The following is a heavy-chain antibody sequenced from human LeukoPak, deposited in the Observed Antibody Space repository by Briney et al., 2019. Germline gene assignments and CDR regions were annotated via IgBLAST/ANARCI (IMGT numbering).Heavy chain of an antibody. CDR1: GFTFSSYA. CDR3: AKATVTSCIGAFCYPFDS. J-gene: IGHJ4*02. Sequence: GGSLRLSCAASGFTFSSYAMSWVRQAPGKGLEWVSTFSGSGGNTYCADSVKGRFTISRDNSKNTLYLQMNSLRAEDTAIYYCAKATVTSCIGAFCYPFDSWGQGTLVTVSS. D-gene: IGHD2-15*01. CDR2: FSGSGGNT. V-gene: IGHV3-23*01.